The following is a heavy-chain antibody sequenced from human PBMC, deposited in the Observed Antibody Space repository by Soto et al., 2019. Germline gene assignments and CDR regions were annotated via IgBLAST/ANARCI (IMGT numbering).Heavy chain of an antibody. CDR2: ISWNSGSI. D-gene: IGHD6-6*01. Sequence: EVQLVESGGGLVQPGRSLRLSCAASGFTFDDYAMHWVRQAPGKGLEWVSGISWNSGSIGYADSVKGRFTISRDNGKSSLYLKLSSLRADDTALYYCAKDHMWGGDSTSSYFDSWGQGTLVTVSS. CDR1: GFTFDDYA. CDR3: AKDHMWGGDSTSSYFDS. J-gene: IGHJ4*02. V-gene: IGHV3-9*01.